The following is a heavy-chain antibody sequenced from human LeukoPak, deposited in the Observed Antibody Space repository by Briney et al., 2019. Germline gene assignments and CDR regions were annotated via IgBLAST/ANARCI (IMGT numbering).Heavy chain of an antibody. V-gene: IGHV3-23*01. Sequence: QPGGSLRLSCAASGFTFSSYAMSWVRQAPGKGLEWVSGISDHGGSTYYADSVKGRFTISRDNSKNTLYLQMNSLRAEDAAVYYCAKRPSGSGSHYLDYWGQGTLVTVSS. CDR3: AKRPSGSGSHYLDY. D-gene: IGHD3-10*01. J-gene: IGHJ4*02. CDR1: GFTFSSYA. CDR2: ISDHGGST.